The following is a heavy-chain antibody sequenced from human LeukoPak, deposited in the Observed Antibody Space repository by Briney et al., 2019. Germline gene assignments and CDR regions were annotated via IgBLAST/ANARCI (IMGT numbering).Heavy chain of an antibody. J-gene: IGHJ5*02. CDR2: IIPIFGTA. Sequence: SVNVSCKASGGTFSSYAISWVRQAPGQGLERMGGIIPIFGTANYAQKFQGRVTITADESTSTAYMELSSLRSEDTAVYYCASNGRSIVVVPAARRGDWFDPWGQGTLVTVSS. V-gene: IGHV1-69*13. D-gene: IGHD2-2*01. CDR3: ASNGRSIVVVPAARRGDWFDP. CDR1: GGTFSSYA.